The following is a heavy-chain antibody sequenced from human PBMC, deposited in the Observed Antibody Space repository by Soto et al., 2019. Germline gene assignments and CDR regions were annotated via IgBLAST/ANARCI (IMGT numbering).Heavy chain of an antibody. V-gene: IGHV1-46*01. CDR2: INPSGGST. D-gene: IGHD3-16*01. Sequence: QVQLVQSGAEVKKPGASVKVSCKASGYTFTSYYMHWVRQAPGQGLEWMGIINPSGGSTSYAQKFRGRVSMTRDTSPSTVYMELSSLRSEDTAVYYCAWGGHYYYYGMDVWGQGTTVTVSS. CDR3: AWGGHYYYYGMDV. J-gene: IGHJ6*02. CDR1: GYTFTSYY.